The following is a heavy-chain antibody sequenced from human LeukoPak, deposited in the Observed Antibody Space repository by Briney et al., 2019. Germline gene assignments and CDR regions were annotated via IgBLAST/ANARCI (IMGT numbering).Heavy chain of an antibody. V-gene: IGHV1-18*01. CDR1: GYRFTSYS. Sequence: ASVKVSFKASGYRFTSYSISWVRQAPGQGREWVGWISSYNGKTNYVKNVQGRVTMTTDTSTSTAYLELRSLRSDDTAIYYCARNYDSSKDGNDYWGQGTLVTVSS. CDR3: ARNYDSSKDGNDY. D-gene: IGHD3-22*01. CDR2: ISSYNGKT. J-gene: IGHJ4*02.